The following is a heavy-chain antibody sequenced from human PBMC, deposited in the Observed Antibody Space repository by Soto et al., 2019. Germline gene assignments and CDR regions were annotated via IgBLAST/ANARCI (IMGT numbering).Heavy chain of an antibody. D-gene: IGHD3-10*01. J-gene: IGHJ6*02. Sequence: GGYLRLSCAASGFTLSSYLIHWVRQASDKKLQWVAGISYDGSNKYYADSVKGRFTISRDNSKNTLYLQMNSLRAEDTAVYYCAKNCPLLVRLVIPAAYYYYGIAVWGQGSTVAVSS. V-gene: IGHV3-30*18. CDR3: AKNCPLLVRLVIPAAYYYYGIAV. CDR2: ISYDGSNK. CDR1: GFTLSSYL.